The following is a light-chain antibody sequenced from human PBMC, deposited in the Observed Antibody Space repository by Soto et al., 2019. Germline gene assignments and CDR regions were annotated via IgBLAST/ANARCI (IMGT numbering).Light chain of an antibody. Sequence: DIQMTQSPSTLSASVGDRVTITCRASQTISNWLAWYQQIPGKAPNLLISRASTLERGVPSRFSGSGSGAEFSLTISGLQPDDFATYYCQQYNSFPLTFGGGTKVEIK. CDR2: RAS. J-gene: IGKJ4*01. V-gene: IGKV1-5*03. CDR1: QTISNW. CDR3: QQYNSFPLT.